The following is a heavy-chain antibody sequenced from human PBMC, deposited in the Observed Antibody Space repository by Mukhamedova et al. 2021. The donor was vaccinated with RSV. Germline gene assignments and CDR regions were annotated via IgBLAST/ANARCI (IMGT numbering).Heavy chain of an antibody. J-gene: IGHJ5*02. Sequence: GKGLVWVARIQGSGSGTDYADSVKGRFTISRDNAKNTLYLQMNSLRAEDTAVYYCVRLVCGSGCYGWFDPWGQGTLVTVSP. CDR3: VRLVCGSGCYGWFDP. D-gene: IGHD6-19*01. V-gene: IGHV3-74*01. CDR2: IQGSGSGT.